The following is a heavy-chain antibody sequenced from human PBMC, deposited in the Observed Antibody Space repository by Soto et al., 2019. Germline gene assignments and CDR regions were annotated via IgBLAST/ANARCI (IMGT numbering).Heavy chain of an antibody. CDR2: VNPILSMS. J-gene: IGHJ4*02. Sequence: QVQLVQSGAEVKRPGSSVKVSCKASGDTFNFYSINWVRQAPGLGLEWMGRVNPILSMSNYAQRFQGRVTLPADKSTSTAYTELSGLRSGDTAIYYCATSYASGYRSFDFWGQGALVTVSS. CDR1: GDTFNFYS. D-gene: IGHD3-16*01. V-gene: IGHV1-69*04. CDR3: ATSYASGYRSFDF.